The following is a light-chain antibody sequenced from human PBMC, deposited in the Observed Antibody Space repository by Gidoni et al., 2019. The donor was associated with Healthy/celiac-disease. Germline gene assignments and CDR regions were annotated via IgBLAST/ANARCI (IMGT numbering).Light chain of an antibody. CDR3: QQRSNWPPWFT. V-gene: IGKV3-11*01. J-gene: IGKJ3*01. CDR1: QSVSSY. Sequence: EIVLTQSPATLSLSPGERATLSCRASQSVSSYLAWYQQKPGQAPRPLIYDAANRATGIPARFSGSGSGTDVTLTISSLEPEDFAVYYCQQRSNWPPWFTFGPGTKVDIK. CDR2: DAA.